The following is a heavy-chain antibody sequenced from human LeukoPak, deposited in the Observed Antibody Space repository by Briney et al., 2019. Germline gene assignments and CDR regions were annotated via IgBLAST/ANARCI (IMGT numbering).Heavy chain of an antibody. Sequence: PGGSLRLSCAASGFTFSNYGMHWVRQAPGKGLEWVAFIRYDGSDKYYADSVKGRLTVSRDNSKKTLYLQMNSLRAEDTAVYYCAKEYAGSHYYYYYMDV. CDR1: GFTFSNYG. CDR2: IRYDGSDK. CDR3: AKEYAGSHYYYYYMDV. J-gene: IGHJ6*03. V-gene: IGHV3-30*02.